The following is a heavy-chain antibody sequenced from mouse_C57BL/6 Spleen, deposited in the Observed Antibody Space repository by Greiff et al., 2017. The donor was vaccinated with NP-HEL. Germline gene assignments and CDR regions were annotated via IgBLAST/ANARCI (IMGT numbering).Heavy chain of an antibody. CDR3: ASVRDGYGFAY. J-gene: IGHJ3*01. CDR1: GYTFTSYW. CDR2: IHPNSGST. Sequence: QVQLKQPGAELVKPGASVKLSCKASGYTFTSYWMHWVKQRPGQGLEWIGMIHPNSGSTNYNEKFKSKATLTVDKSSSTAYMQLSSLTSEDSAVYYCASVRDGYGFAYWGQGTLVTVSA. D-gene: IGHD2-2*01. V-gene: IGHV1-64*01.